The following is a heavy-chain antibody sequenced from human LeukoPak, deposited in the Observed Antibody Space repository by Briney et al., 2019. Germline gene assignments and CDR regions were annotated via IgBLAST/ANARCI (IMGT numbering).Heavy chain of an antibody. Sequence: GGSLRLSCAASGFTFSSYSMNWVRQAPGKGLEWVSYISSSSTIFYADSVKGRFTISRDNAKNSLYLQMNSLRAEDTAVYYCARDRWTGFDYWGQGTLVTVSS. D-gene: IGHD3/OR15-3a*01. CDR1: GFTFSSYS. V-gene: IGHV3-48*01. CDR2: ISSSSTI. J-gene: IGHJ4*02. CDR3: ARDRWTGFDY.